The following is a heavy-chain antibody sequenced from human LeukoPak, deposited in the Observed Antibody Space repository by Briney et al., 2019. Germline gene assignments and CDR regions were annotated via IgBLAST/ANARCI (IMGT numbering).Heavy chain of an antibody. Sequence: PGGSLRLSCTASGFTFSTYAMSWFRQTPGKGLEWVSSISGSGGSTYYADSVEGRFTMSRDNSKKTLYPQMDSLRAEDTAVYYCAKDRLSSGYLSSLDFWAQGTLVTVSS. D-gene: IGHD3-22*01. J-gene: IGHJ4*02. CDR2: ISGSGGST. CDR3: AKDRLSSGYLSSLDF. CDR1: GFTFSTYA. V-gene: IGHV3-23*01.